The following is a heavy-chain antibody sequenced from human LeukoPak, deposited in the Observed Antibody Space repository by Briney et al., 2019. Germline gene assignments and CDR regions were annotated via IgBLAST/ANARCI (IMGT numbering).Heavy chain of an antibody. J-gene: IGHJ4*02. Sequence: GGSLGLSCAASGFTFSSYAMSWVRQAPGKGLEWVSAISGSGGSTYYADSVKGRFTISRDNSKNTLYLQMNSLRAEDTAVYYCASTGGHSSGYYYPGYWGQGTLVTVSS. CDR1: GFTFSSYA. CDR2: ISGSGGST. V-gene: IGHV3-23*01. CDR3: ASTGGHSSGYYYPGY. D-gene: IGHD3-22*01.